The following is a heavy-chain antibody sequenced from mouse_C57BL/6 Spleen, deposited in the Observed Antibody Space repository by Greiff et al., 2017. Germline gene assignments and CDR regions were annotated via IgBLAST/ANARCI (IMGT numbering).Heavy chain of an antibody. CDR1: GYTFTSYW. J-gene: IGHJ1*03. Sequence: QVQLQQPGAELVRPGSSVKLSCKASGYTFTSYWMHWVKQRPEQGLEWIGNIDPSDSETHYNQKFKGKATLTVDKSSSPAYMQLSSLASEDSAVYYCARPHYYGSWYFGGWGTRPTVTVSS. D-gene: IGHD1-2*01. CDR2: IDPSDSET. CDR3: ARPHYYGSWYFGG. V-gene: IGHV1-52*01.